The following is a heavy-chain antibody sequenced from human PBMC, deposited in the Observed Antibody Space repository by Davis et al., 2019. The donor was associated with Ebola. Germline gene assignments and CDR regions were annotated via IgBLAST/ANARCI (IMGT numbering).Heavy chain of an antibody. D-gene: IGHD1-26*01. CDR3: AFEWEEAFDI. J-gene: IGHJ3*02. CDR2: ISAYNGNT. Sequence: ASVKVSCKASGYTFTSYGISWVRQAPGQGLEWMGWISAYNGNTNYAQKFQGRVTMTRNTSISTAYMELSSLRSEDTAVYYCAFEWEEAFDIWGQGTMVTVSS. V-gene: IGHV1-18*01. CDR1: GYTFTSYG.